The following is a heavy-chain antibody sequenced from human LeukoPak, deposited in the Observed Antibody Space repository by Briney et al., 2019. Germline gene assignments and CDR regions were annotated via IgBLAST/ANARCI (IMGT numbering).Heavy chain of an antibody. D-gene: IGHD3-9*01. CDR2: IFSGGGT. CDR1: GFTFSSYA. CDR3: ARLHYDILTGPFDY. V-gene: IGHV3-66*04. J-gene: IGHJ4*02. Sequence: PGGSLRLSCAASGFTFSSYAMSWVRQAPGKGLEWVSVIFSGGGTHYADSVKGRFIMSRDNSKNTLYLQMDSLRAKDTAVYYCARLHYDILTGPFDYWGQGTLVTVSS.